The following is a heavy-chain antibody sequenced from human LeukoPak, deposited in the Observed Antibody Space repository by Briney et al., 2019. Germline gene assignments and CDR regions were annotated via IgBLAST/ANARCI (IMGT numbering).Heavy chain of an antibody. J-gene: IGHJ4*02. CDR3: ARDQLRFLEWLPVFFDY. D-gene: IGHD3-3*01. Sequence: PGGSLRLSCAASGFTFSSYWMSWVRQAPRKGLEWVANIKQDGSEKYYVDSVKGRFTISRDNAKNSLYLQMNSLRAEDAAVYYCARDQLRFLEWLPVFFDYWGQGTLVTVSS. CDR1: GFTFSSYW. V-gene: IGHV3-7*01. CDR2: IKQDGSEK.